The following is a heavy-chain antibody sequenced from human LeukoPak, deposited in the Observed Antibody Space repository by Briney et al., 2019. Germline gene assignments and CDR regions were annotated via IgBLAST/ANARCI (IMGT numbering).Heavy chain of an antibody. CDR1: GFTFSDYY. V-gene: IGHV3-11*04. Sequence: GGSLRLSCAASGFTFSDYYMSWIRQAPGKGLEWVSYISSSGSTIYYADSVKGRFTISRDNAKNSLYLQMNSLRAEDTAVYYCARVLTMNLFGVVMSRGAFDIWGQGTMVTVSS. CDR2: ISSSGSTI. CDR3: ARVLTMNLFGVVMSRGAFDI. J-gene: IGHJ3*02. D-gene: IGHD3-3*01.